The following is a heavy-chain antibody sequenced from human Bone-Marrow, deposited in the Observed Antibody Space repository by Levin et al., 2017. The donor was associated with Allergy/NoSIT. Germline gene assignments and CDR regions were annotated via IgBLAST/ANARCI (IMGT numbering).Heavy chain of an antibody. V-gene: IGHV3-23*01. D-gene: IGHD4-17*01. J-gene: IGHJ6*04. CDR1: GFTFSSHA. CDR2: ISGTGDST. Sequence: GGSLRLSCAASGFTFSSHAMNWVRQAPGKGLEWVSSISGTGDSTYYVDSVKGRFTISRDNSKNTLHLQMTRLRAEDTAVYYCAKDLISRDYDSGAYGPLNVWGTGTTVTVSS. CDR3: AKDLISRDYDSGAYGPLNV.